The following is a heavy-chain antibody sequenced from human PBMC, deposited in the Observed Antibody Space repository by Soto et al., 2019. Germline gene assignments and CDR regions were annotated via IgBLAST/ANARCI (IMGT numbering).Heavy chain of an antibody. CDR2: INHSGST. CDR1: GGSFSGYY. Sequence: SETLSLTCAVYGGSFSGYYWSWIRQPPGKGLEWIGEINHSGSTSYNPSLKSRVTISVDTSKNQFSLKLSSVTAAETAVYYCARVTTTVFVNSWGQGTLVTVSS. D-gene: IGHD4-4*01. CDR3: ARVTTTVFVNS. V-gene: IGHV4-34*01. J-gene: IGHJ4*02.